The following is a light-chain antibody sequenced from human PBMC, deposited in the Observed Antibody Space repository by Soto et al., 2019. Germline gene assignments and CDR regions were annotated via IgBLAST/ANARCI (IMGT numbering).Light chain of an antibody. V-gene: IGKV3-20*01. J-gene: IGKJ5*01. Sequence: SVLTQSPGTLSLSPGERASLSCRASQSVSSSYLAWYQQKPGQAPRLLIYGASSRATGIPDRFSGSGSGTDFTLTISRLEPDDFAVYYCQQYGSSVTFGQGTRREIK. CDR2: GAS. CDR1: QSVSSSY. CDR3: QQYGSSVT.